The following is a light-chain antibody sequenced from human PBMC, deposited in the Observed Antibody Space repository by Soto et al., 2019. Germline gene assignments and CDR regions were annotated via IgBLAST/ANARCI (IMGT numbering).Light chain of an antibody. CDR1: QNVANY. V-gene: IGKV3-11*01. CDR2: ETS. Sequence: EIVLTQSPATLSLSPGERATLSCRASQNVANYLDWYQQKPGQAPRLLIYETSNRATGIPDRYSGSGSGTDFTLNITRLEPEDSAVYYCLQHSGTSPKTFGQGTKVDIK. CDR3: LQHSGTSPKT. J-gene: IGKJ1*01.